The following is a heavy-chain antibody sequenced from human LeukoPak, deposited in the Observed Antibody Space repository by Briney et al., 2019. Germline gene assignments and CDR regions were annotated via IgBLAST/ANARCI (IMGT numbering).Heavy chain of an antibody. CDR1: GGSISSYY. J-gene: IGHJ6*02. CDR3: AREALVRDLYYYYGMDV. CDR2: IYYSGST. D-gene: IGHD3-10*01. V-gene: IGHV4-59*01. Sequence: SETLSLTCTVSGGSISSYYWSWIRQPPGKGLEWIGYIYYSGSTNYNPSLKSRVTISVDTSKNQFSLKLSSVTAADTAVYYCAREALVRDLYYYYGMDVWGQGTTVTVSS.